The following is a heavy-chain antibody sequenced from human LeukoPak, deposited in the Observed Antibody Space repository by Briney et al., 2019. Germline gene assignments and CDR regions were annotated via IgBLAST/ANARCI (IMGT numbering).Heavy chain of an antibody. CDR3: AKWGVALQNTTGTIM. CDR1: GFTFGDYA. Sequence: PGRSLRLSCTASGFTFGDYAMSWVRQAPGKGLEWVGFIRSKAYGGTTEYAASVKGRFTISRDDSKSIAYLQMNSLKTEDTAVYYCAKWGVALQNTTGTIMGGQGTLVTVSS. CDR2: IRSKAYGGTT. J-gene: IGHJ4*02. V-gene: IGHV3-49*04. D-gene: IGHD1-1*01.